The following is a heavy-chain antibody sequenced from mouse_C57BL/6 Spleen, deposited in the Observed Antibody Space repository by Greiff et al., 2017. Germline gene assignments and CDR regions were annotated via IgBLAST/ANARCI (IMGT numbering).Heavy chain of an antibody. V-gene: IGHV5-17*01. D-gene: IGHD2-1*01. J-gene: IGHJ2*01. Sequence: EVKVVESGGDLVKPGGSLKLSCAASGFTFSDYGMHWVRQAPEKGLEWVAYISSGSSTIYYADTVKGRFTISRDNAKNTLFLQMTSLRSEDTAMYYCARGYYGNYGYFDYWGQGTTLTVSS. CDR3: ARGYYGNYGYFDY. CDR2: ISSGSSTI. CDR1: GFTFSDYG.